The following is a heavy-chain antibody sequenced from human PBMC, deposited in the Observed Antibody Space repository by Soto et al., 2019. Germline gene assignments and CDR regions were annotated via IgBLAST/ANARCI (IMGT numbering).Heavy chain of an antibody. CDR3: ARDLWGYCGTDCYPLDV. V-gene: IGHV4-59*01. CDR1: GGSIRGYD. CDR2: MYKTGST. J-gene: IGHJ6*02. Sequence: SSETLCLTCPVSGGSIRGYDWSWIRQPPGKGLEWIGYMYKTGSTVYNPSFKSRVTISVDTSKNQFSLKLNSVTAADTAVYYCARDLWGYCGTDCYPLDVWGQGTTVTVSS. D-gene: IGHD2-21*02.